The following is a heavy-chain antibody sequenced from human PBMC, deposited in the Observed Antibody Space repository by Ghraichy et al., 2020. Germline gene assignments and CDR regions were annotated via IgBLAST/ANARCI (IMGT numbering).Heavy chain of an antibody. CDR2: FNPSGGST. J-gene: IGHJ5*02. CDR1: GYTFTTYY. V-gene: IGHV1-46*01. Sequence: ASVKVSCKASGYTFTTYYMHWVRQAPGQGLEWMGIFNPSGGSTSYAQKFQGRVTMTRDTSTSTVYMELSSLRSDDTAVYYCARDLRVPNCSGGSCYSWWFDPWGQGTLVTVSS. D-gene: IGHD2-15*01. CDR3: ARDLRVPNCSGGSCYSWWFDP.